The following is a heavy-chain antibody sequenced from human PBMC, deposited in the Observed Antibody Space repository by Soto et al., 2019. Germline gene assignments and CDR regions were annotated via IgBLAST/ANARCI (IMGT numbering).Heavy chain of an antibody. V-gene: IGHV3-48*03. D-gene: IGHD4-4*01. CDR3: ARVSIEDSDFDY. J-gene: IGHJ4*02. CDR2: ISSSGSTI. Sequence: GGSLRLSCAASGFTFSSYEMNWVRQAPGKGLEWVSYISSSGSTIYYADSVKGRFTISRDNAKNSLYLQMNSLRAEDTAVYYCARVSIEDSDFDYWGQGTLVTVFS. CDR1: GFTFSSYE.